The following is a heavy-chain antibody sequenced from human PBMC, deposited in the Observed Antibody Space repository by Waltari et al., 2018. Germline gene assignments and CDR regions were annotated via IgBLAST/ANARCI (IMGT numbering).Heavy chain of an antibody. D-gene: IGHD4-17*01. Sequence: VSGGSISSGDYYWSWIRQPPGKGLEWIGYIYYSGSTYYNPSLKSRVTISVDTSKNQFSLKLSSVTAADTAVYYCARGGGDYGDYGWFDPWGQGTLVTVSS. CDR1: GGSISSGDYY. J-gene: IGHJ5*02. CDR2: IYYSGST. CDR3: ARGGGDYGDYGWFDP. V-gene: IGHV4-30-4*08.